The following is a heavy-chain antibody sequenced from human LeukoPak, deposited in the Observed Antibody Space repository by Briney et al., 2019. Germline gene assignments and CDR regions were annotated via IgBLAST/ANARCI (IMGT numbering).Heavy chain of an antibody. J-gene: IGHJ5*02. Sequence: PSETLSLTCAVSGGSISTYYWNWIRQSPGKGLEWVGSIYSSGSASYNSSLKSRVTISIDTSKNQFSLKMISVTAADAAVYYCAMNNDFWSGYYISWGQGTLVTVSS. CDR3: AMNNDFWSGYYIS. D-gene: IGHD3-3*01. CDR2: IYSSGSA. V-gene: IGHV4-4*08. CDR1: GGSISTYY.